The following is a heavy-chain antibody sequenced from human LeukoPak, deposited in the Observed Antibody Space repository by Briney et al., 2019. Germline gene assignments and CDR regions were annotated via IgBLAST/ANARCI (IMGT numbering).Heavy chain of an antibody. V-gene: IGHV3-33*01. CDR1: GFTFSIYG. CDR3: ARAQDYDSSGYVDAFDM. J-gene: IGHJ3*02. D-gene: IGHD3-22*01. Sequence: GGSLRLSCAASGFTFSIYGMHWVRQAPGKGLEWVSVIWYDGSKKYYADSVKGRFTISRDNSKNTLYLQMNSLRVEDTAVYYCARAQDYDSSGYVDAFDMWGQGTMVTVSS. CDR2: IWYDGSKK.